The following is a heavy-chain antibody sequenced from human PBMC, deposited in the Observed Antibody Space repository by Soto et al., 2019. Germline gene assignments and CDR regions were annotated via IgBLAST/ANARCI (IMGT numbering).Heavy chain of an antibody. J-gene: IGHJ4*02. D-gene: IGHD6-6*01. V-gene: IGHV3-74*01. CDR2: INSDESIT. CDR1: GFTFNSYW. Sequence: QPGGSLRLSCAASGFTFNSYWMHWVRQSPGKGLVWVSRINSDESITDYADSVKGRFTISRDNAKNTLYLQMNSLRAEDTAVYYCARDFGPTIAARVPFDYWGQGILVTVSS. CDR3: ARDFGPTIAARVPFDY.